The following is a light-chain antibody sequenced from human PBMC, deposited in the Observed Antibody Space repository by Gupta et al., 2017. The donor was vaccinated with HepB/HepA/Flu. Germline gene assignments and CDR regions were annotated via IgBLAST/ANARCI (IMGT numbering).Light chain of an antibody. CDR3: SSYTSSSTLGV. J-gene: IGLJ2*01. CDR2: DVS. V-gene: IGLV2-14*03. Sequence: QSALTQPASVSGSPGQSITISCTGTSSDVGGYNYVSWYQQNPGKAHKLMIYDVSNRPSGVSNRFSGSKAGNTASLTISGLQAEDEADYYCSSYTSSSTLGVFGGGTKLTVL. CDR1: SSDVGGYNY.